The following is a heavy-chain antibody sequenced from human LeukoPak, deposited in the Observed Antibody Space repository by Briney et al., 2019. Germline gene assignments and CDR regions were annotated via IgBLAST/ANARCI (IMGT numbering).Heavy chain of an antibody. CDR2: IYPGDSDT. J-gene: IGHJ4*02. CDR3: ARRKGYYDSSGYVGY. Sequence: GESLKISCKGSGYSFTSHWIGWVRQMPGKGLEWMGIIYPGDSDTRYSPSFQGQVTISAGKSISTAYLQWSSLKASDTAMYYCARRKGYYDSSGYVGYWGQGTLVTVSS. CDR1: GYSFTSHW. V-gene: IGHV5-51*01. D-gene: IGHD3-22*01.